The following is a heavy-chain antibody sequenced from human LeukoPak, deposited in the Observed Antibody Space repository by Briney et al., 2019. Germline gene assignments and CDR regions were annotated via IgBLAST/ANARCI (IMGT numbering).Heavy chain of an antibody. J-gene: IGHJ3*01. CDR1: GFRFSAYG. Sequence: GWSLRLSCAASGFRFSAYGMHWVRQAPGKGLEGVAVVWADSNTRYYVDSVKGRFTVSRDNSKNILFLQMSSLRAEDTAVYYCTRDASRRQFDLWGQGTMVTVSS. V-gene: IGHV3-33*01. D-gene: IGHD6-13*01. CDR3: TRDASRRQFDL. CDR2: VWADSNTR.